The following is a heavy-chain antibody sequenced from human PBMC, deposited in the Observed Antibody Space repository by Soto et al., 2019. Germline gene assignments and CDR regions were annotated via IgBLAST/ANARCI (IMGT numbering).Heavy chain of an antibody. J-gene: IGHJ4*02. D-gene: IGHD5-12*01. Sequence: XXXQXXGAGLXKPSETLSLTCVVYGESXXXXXXXXXRQPPGKGLEWIGEINHSGATNYNPSLXXXXXIXXXXXXXXXXXXXXXVTAADTAIYYCSGYDRSRRDLDFWGQGTLVTVXS. CDR3: SGYDRSRRDLDF. CDR1: GESXXXXX. CDR2: INHSGAT. V-gene: IGHV4-34*01.